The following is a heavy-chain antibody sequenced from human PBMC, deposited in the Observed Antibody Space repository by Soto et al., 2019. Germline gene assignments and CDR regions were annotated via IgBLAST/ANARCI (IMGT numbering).Heavy chain of an antibody. CDR3: ARLGIAVAGTSRVRAFDI. CDR1: GGSFSGYY. CDR2: INHSGST. V-gene: IGHV4-34*01. Sequence: LSLTCAVYGGSFSGYYWSWIRQPPGKGLEWIGEINHSGSTNYNPSLKSRVTISVDTSKNQFSLKLSSVTAADTAVYYCARLGIAVAGTSRVRAFDIWGQGTMVTVSS. D-gene: IGHD6-19*01. J-gene: IGHJ3*02.